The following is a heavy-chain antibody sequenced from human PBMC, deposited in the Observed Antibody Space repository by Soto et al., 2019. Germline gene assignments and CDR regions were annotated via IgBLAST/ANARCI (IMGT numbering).Heavy chain of an antibody. CDR3: ARGYSGYGSAPSNYYYYYGMDV. D-gene: IGHD5-12*01. Sequence: SVKVSCKASGYTFTTYGISRVRQAPVQGLEWMGWISPDNGNTKYAQKFQGEVTMTTDTSTSTAYMELRSLRSDDTAVYYCARGYSGYGSAPSNYYYYYGMDVWGQGTTVTV. V-gene: IGHV1-18*04. CDR2: ISPDNGNT. CDR1: GYTFTTYG. J-gene: IGHJ6*02.